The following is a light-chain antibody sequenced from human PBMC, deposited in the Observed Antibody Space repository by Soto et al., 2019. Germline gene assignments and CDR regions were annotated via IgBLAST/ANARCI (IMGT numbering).Light chain of an antibody. V-gene: IGKV3D-15*01. Sequence: EIVLTQSPGTLSVSPGDRVTLSCRASQSISINLAWYQHKPGQAPRLLIHAGSTRATGIPARISGSGSGTELTLTISSLQSEDFAVYYCQQFRNWPWTFGQGTKVEV. CDR2: AGS. CDR3: QQFRNWPWT. J-gene: IGKJ1*01. CDR1: QSISIN.